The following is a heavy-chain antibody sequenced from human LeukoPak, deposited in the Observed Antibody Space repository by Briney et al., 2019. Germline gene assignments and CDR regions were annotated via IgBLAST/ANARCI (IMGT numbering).Heavy chain of an antibody. D-gene: IGHD2-8*01. J-gene: IGHJ3*02. V-gene: IGHV4-39*01. CDR2: IYYSGTT. Sequence: PSETLSLTCTVSGGSISSRRYNWGWIRQPPGKGLEWIGSIYYSGTTYYNPSLKSRVTISVDTSKNQFSLKLSSVTAADTAVYYYARHNGLDAFDIWGQGTMVTVSP. CDR3: ARHNGLDAFDI. CDR1: GGSISSRRYN.